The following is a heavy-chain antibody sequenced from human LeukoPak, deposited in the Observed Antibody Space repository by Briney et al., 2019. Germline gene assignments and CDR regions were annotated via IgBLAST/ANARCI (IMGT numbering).Heavy chain of an antibody. D-gene: IGHD5-12*01. J-gene: IGHJ3*02. CDR3: TTGGSVIVAGTRAFDI. Sequence: GGSLRLSCAASGFTFINTWMNWVRQAPGKGLEWVGRIKSEIDGGATDYAAPVQGRFTISRDDSQATLYLQMNSLKTEDTAVCYCTTGGSVIVAGTRAFDIWGQGTMVTVSS. CDR1: GFTFINTW. V-gene: IGHV3-15*07. CDR2: IKSEIDGGAT.